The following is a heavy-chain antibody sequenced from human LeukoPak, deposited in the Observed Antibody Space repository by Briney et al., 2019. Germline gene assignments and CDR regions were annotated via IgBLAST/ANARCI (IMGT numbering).Heavy chain of an antibody. D-gene: IGHD5-18*01. CDR2: IKQDGSEK. Sequence: GWSLRLSXAASGFTFSSYWMSWVRQAPGKGLEWMANIKQDGSEKYYVDSVKGRFTISRDNAKNSLYLQMNSLRAEDTAVYYCARKRGYSYGPFDYGGQGTLVTVSS. CDR1: GFTFSSYW. J-gene: IGHJ4*02. V-gene: IGHV3-7*03. CDR3: ARKRGYSYGPFDY.